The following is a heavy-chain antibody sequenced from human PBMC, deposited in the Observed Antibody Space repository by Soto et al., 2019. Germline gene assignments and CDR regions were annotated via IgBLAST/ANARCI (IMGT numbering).Heavy chain of an antibody. Sequence: SVKVSCKASGGTFSSYAISWVRQAPGQGLEWMGGIIPIFGTANYAQKFQGRVTITADESTSTAYMELSSLRSEDTAVYYCARDRSPTGANYYDSSGYFGFEAYWGQGTLVTVSS. CDR2: IIPIFGTA. D-gene: IGHD3-22*01. J-gene: IGHJ4*02. CDR1: GGTFSSYA. V-gene: IGHV1-69*13. CDR3: ARDRSPTGANYYDSSGYFGFEAY.